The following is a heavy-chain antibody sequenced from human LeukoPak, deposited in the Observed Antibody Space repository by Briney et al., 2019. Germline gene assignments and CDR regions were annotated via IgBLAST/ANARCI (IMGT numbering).Heavy chain of an antibody. CDR2: INSVMSST. V-gene: IGHV3-74*01. CDR3: ARDIAVSGNYFDY. Sequence: GGSLRLSCAASGFTFSNHWMHWVRQAPGKGLVWVSRINSVMSSTNYADSVKGRFTISRDNAKNTLYLQMNSLRAEDTAVYYCARDIAVSGNYFDYWGQGTLVTVSS. J-gene: IGHJ4*02. D-gene: IGHD6-19*01. CDR1: GFTFSNHW.